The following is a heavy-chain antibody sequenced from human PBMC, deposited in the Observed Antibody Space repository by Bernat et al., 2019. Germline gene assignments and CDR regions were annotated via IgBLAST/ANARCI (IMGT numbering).Heavy chain of an antibody. J-gene: IGHJ4*02. CDR1: DFTFSKTW. D-gene: IGHD1-1*01. V-gene: IGHV3-15*07. Sequence: EVQLVESGGGLVKPGGSLRLSCAVSDFTFSKTWMHWVRQAPGKGLEWVGRIKSKSDGETTEYAAPVKGRFTISRDDSKNTLYLQMNSLKTEDTAVYYCTTQSTTLDYWGQGTLVTVSP. CDR3: TTQSTTLDY. CDR2: IKSKSDGETT.